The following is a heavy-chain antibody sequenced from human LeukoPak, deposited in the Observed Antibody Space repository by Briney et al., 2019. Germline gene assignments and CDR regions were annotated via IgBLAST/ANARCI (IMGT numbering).Heavy chain of an antibody. CDR2: FDPEDGET. D-gene: IGHD5-18*01. CDR1: GYTLTELS. J-gene: IGHJ4*02. V-gene: IGHV1-24*01. Sequence: ASVKVSCKVSGYTLTELSMHWVRQAPGKGLEWMGGFDPEDGETIYAQKFQGRVTMTEDTSTDTAYMELSSLRSEDTAVYYCATGGSYGYLFDYWGQGTLVTVSS. CDR3: ATGGSYGYLFDY.